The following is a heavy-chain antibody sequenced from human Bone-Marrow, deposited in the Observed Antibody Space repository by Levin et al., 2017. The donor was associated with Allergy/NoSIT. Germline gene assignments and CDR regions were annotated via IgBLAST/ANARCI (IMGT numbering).Heavy chain of an antibody. CDR1: GFSFSIYS. CDR2: ISSSGSDM. Sequence: PGGSLRLSCTVSGFSFSIYSINWVRQAPGKGLEWVSSISSSGSDMYYVDSVKGRFTISRDNSNNTLFLQMDSLSAEDTAIYYCAKSPTLTGYYEWFDPWGQGTLVTVSS. D-gene: IGHD3-9*01. V-gene: IGHV3-21*01. CDR3: AKSPTLTGYYEWFDP. J-gene: IGHJ5*02.